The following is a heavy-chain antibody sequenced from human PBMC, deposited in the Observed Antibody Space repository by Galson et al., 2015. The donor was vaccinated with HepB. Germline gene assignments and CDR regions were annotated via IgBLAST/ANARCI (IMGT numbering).Heavy chain of an antibody. CDR2: IIPILGIA. Sequence: SVKVSCKASGGTFSSYAISWVRQAPGQGLEWMGRIIPILGIANYAQKFQGRVTITADKSTSTAYMELSSLRSEDTAVYYCARGLESYYSDYWGQGTLVTVSS. CDR3: ARGLESYYSDY. CDR1: GGTFSSYA. D-gene: IGHD5-24*01. J-gene: IGHJ4*02. V-gene: IGHV1-69*04.